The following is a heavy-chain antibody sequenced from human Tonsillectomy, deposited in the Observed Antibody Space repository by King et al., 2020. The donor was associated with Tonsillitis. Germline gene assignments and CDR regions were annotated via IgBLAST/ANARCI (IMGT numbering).Heavy chain of an antibody. CDR3: ARGVARYPFDY. CDR2: IYFGGST. J-gene: IGHJ4*02. D-gene: IGHD1-26*01. Sequence: VQLQESGPGLVKPSETLSLTCNVSGGSVSSHFWSWFRQPPGKGLEWIGFIYFGGSTNYNPSLKSRVSISVDTPKNQVSLKMRSVTAADTAVYFCARGVARYPFDYGGQGTLVTVSS. V-gene: IGHV4-59*02. CDR1: GGSVSSHF.